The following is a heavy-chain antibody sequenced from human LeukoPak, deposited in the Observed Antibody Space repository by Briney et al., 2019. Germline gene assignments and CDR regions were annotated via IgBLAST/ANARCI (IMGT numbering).Heavy chain of an antibody. CDR1: GFTFSSYA. J-gene: IGHJ4*02. D-gene: IGHD3-3*01. V-gene: IGHV3-23*01. Sequence: GGSLRLSCAASGFTFSSYAMSWVRQAPGKGLEWVSAISGSGGSTYYADSVKGRFTISRDNSKNTLHLQMNSLRAEDTAVYYCAKGEYYDFWSGRGSYSDYWGQGTLVTVSS. CDR2: ISGSGGST. CDR3: AKGEYYDFWSGRGSYSDY.